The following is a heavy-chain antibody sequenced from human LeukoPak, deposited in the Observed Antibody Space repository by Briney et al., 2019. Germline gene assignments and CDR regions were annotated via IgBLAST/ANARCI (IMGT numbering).Heavy chain of an antibody. Sequence: ASVKVSCKASGYTFTGYYMHWVRQAPGQGLEWMGWINPNSGGTNYAQKFQGRVTMTRDTSISTAYMELSRLRSDDAAVYYCAGKQGGSDAFDIWGQGTMVTVSS. CDR2: INPNSGGT. J-gene: IGHJ3*02. CDR3: AGKQGGSDAFDI. CDR1: GYTFTGYY. D-gene: IGHD5-12*01. V-gene: IGHV1-2*02.